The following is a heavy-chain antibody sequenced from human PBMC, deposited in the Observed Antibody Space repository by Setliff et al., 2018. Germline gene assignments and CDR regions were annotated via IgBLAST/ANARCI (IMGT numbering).Heavy chain of an antibody. CDR2: VSTYNGDT. Sequence: GASVKVSCKASGNSCSSFSITWVRQAPGQGLEWMGWVSTYNGDTKYAQNFRGRVTMTADMSTSTVYMELRTLRSDDTAVYFCARRPIALAGYRKGAFDIWGQGTMVTVSS. CDR3: ARRPIALAGYRKGAFDI. CDR1: GNSCSSFS. V-gene: IGHV1-18*01. D-gene: IGHD6-19*01. J-gene: IGHJ3*02.